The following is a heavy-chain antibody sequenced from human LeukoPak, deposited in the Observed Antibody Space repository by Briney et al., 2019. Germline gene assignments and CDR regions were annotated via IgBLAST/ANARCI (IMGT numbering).Heavy chain of an antibody. Sequence: GGSLRLSYATSGFTFSSYWMHWVRQAPGKGLVWVSRINSDGSSTSYADSVKGRFTISRDNAKNTLYLQMNSLRAEDTAVYYCAPLGDYYFDYWGQGTLVTVSS. D-gene: IGHD3-16*01. J-gene: IGHJ4*02. CDR3: APLGDYYFDY. V-gene: IGHV3-74*01. CDR1: GFTFSSYW. CDR2: INSDGSST.